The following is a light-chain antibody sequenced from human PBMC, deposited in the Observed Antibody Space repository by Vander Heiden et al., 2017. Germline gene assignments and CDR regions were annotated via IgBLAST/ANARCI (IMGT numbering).Light chain of an antibody. Sequence: EIVLTQPPGTLSLSPGERDNLSCRASQSVSSSYLAWYQQKPGQAPRLLIYGASGRASGIPDRFSGSGSGTDFTLTITRLEPEDFAVYYCQQCGSSPITFGQGTRLEIK. J-gene: IGKJ5*01. V-gene: IGKV3-20*01. CDR2: GAS. CDR1: QSVSSSY. CDR3: QQCGSSPIT.